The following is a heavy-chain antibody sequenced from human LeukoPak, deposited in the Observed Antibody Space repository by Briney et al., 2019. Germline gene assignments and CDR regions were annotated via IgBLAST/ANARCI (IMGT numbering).Heavy chain of an antibody. D-gene: IGHD1-26*01. CDR1: GFTFSSYG. J-gene: IGHJ4*02. V-gene: IGHV3-33*06. CDR3: PKEYSGTYYYFDY. CDR2: IWYDGSNK. Sequence: GGSLRLSCAASGFTFSSYGMHWVRQAPGKGLEWVAVIWYDGSNKYYADSVKGRFTISRDNSKNTLYLQMNSLRAEDTPVYYCPKEYSGTYYYFDYWGQGTLVTVSS.